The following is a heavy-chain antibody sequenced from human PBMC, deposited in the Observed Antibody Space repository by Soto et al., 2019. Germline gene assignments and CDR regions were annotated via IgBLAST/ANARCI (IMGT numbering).Heavy chain of an antibody. Sequence: SETLSLTCTVSGGSISSYYWSWIRQPPGKGLEWIGYIYYSGSTNYNPSLKSRVTISVDTSKNQFSLKLSSVTAADTAVYYCARSGGSGSSYFDYWGQGTLVTVSS. J-gene: IGHJ4*02. D-gene: IGHD3-10*01. CDR2: IYYSGST. CDR3: ARSGGSGSSYFDY. CDR1: GGSISSYY. V-gene: IGHV4-59*01.